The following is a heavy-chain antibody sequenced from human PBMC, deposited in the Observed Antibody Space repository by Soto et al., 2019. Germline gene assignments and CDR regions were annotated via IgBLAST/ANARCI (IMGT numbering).Heavy chain of an antibody. Sequence: TGGSLRLSCAASGFTFSSYWMHWVRQAPGKGLVWVSRINSDGSSTSYADSVKGRFTISRDNAKNTLYLQMNSLRAEDTAVYYCARFKSDYSNYAYDYWGQGTLVTVSS. CDR2: INSDGSST. CDR3: ARFKSDYSNYAYDY. J-gene: IGHJ4*02. V-gene: IGHV3-74*01. D-gene: IGHD4-4*01. CDR1: GFTFSSYW.